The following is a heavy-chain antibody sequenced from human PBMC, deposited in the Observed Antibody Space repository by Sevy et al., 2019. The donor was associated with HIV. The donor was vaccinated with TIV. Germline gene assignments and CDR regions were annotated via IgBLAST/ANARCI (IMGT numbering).Heavy chain of an antibody. Sequence: GGSLRLSCAASGISFSNYWMSWVRQAPGKGLEWVANINQDGSEKKFVGSVKGRFTISRDNAKNAVYLQLNSLTAEDTAEDYCARDRWAKYPEDGFDIWGQGTMVTVSS. CDR3: ARDRWAKYPEDGFDI. CDR1: GISFSNYW. CDR2: INQDGSEK. V-gene: IGHV3-7*01. J-gene: IGHJ3*02.